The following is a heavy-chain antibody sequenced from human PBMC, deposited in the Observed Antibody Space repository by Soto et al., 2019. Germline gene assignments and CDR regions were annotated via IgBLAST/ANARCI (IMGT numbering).Heavy chain of an antibody. V-gene: IGHV3-66*01. D-gene: IGHD5-18*01. CDR2: IYTSGNT. Sequence: EVQVVESGGDLVQPGGSLRLSCAASAFTVSSNYMTWVRQAPGKGLEWVAVIYTSGNTDYADSVKGRFTISRDNSKNAVSLQMNSLRTEDTAVYYCARGRATAISFVFDYWGQGTLVTVSS. CDR1: AFTVSSNY. J-gene: IGHJ4*02. CDR3: ARGRATAISFVFDY.